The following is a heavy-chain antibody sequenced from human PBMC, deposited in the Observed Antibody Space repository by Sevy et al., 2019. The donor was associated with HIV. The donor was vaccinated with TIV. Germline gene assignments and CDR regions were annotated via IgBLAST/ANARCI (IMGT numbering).Heavy chain of an antibody. V-gene: IGHV3-7*01. Sequence: GGSLRLSCAASGFTFSSYWMSWVRQAPGKGLEWVANIKQDGSEKYYVDSVKGRFTISRDNAKNSLYLQMNSLRAEDTAVYYCARDSPYYYDSSGLGNEYWGQGTLVTVS. CDR2: IKQDGSEK. D-gene: IGHD3-22*01. CDR1: GFTFSSYW. CDR3: ARDSPYYYDSSGLGNEY. J-gene: IGHJ4*02.